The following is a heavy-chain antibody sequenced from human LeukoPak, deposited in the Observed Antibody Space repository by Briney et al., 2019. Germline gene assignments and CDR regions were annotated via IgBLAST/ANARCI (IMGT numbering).Heavy chain of an antibody. V-gene: IGHV3-33*01. CDR3: ARGSPPIAAAIGPDFDY. CDR2: IWYDGSNK. Sequence: PGGSLRLSCAASGFTFSSYGMHWVRQAPGKGLEWVAVIWYDGSNKYYADSVKGRFTISRDNSKNTLYLQMNSLRAEDTAVYYCARGSPPIAAAIGPDFDYWGQGTLVTVSS. D-gene: IGHD6-13*01. CDR1: GFTFSSYG. J-gene: IGHJ4*02.